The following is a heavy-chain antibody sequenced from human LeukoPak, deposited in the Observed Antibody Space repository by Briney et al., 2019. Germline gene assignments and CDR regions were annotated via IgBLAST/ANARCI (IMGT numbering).Heavy chain of an antibody. CDR1: GFTFSSYS. Sequence: PGGSLRLSCAASGFTFSSYSMNWVRQAPGKGLEWVSGINWNGGSTGYADSVEGRFTIPRDNAKNSQYLQMNSLRVEDTALYYCARAQTYGDSRLLLDYWGQGTLVTVSS. CDR2: INWNGGST. J-gene: IGHJ4*02. CDR3: ARAQTYGDSRLLLDY. V-gene: IGHV3-20*04. D-gene: IGHD4-17*01.